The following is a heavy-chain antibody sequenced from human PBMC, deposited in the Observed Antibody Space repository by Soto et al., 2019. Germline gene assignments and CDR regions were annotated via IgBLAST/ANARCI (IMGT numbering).Heavy chain of an antibody. D-gene: IGHD2-15*01. V-gene: IGHV3-53*02. CDR1: GFTVSSNY. CDR3: GRGSGRYEGILRVDY. Sequence: EVQLVETGGGLIQPGASLRLSCAASGFTVSSNYMNWVRQAPGKGLEWVSVIYSGGNTYYADSVKGRFTTSRDNSKNTLYLQMNGLRAEDKAVYYCGRGSGRYEGILRVDYWGQGTLVTVSS. J-gene: IGHJ4*02. CDR2: IYSGGNT.